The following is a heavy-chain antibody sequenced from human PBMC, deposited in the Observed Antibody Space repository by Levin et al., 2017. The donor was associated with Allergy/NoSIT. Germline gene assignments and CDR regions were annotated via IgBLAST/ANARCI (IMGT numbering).Heavy chain of an antibody. D-gene: IGHD1-1*01. V-gene: IGHV3-23*01. CDR2: ITGGGFNT. CDR1: GFTISEYA. J-gene: IGHJ3*01. Sequence: PGGSLRLSCAASGFTISEYAMAWVRQAPGKGLEWVSVITGGGFNTYYGDSVKGRFTVSRDDSKDTLYLDLNSLRAEDTAVYYCAKKQGGTSDFSFDGWGQGTMVTVSS. CDR3: AKKQGGTSDFSFDG.